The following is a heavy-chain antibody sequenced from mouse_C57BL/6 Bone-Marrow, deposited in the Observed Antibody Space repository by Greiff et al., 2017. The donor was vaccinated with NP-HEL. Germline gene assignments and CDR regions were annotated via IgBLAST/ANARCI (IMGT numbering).Heavy chain of an antibody. V-gene: IGHV10-1*01. CDR3: VSAYDYDVGAY. J-gene: IGHJ3*01. CDR1: GFSFNTYA. CDR2: IRSKSNNYAT. D-gene: IGHD2-4*01. Sequence: EVQGVESGGGLVQPKGSLKLSCAASGFSFNTYAMNWVRQAPGKGLEWVARIRSKSNNYATYYADSVKDRFTISRDDSESMLYLQMNNLKTEDTAMYYCVSAYDYDVGAYWGQGTLGTVSA.